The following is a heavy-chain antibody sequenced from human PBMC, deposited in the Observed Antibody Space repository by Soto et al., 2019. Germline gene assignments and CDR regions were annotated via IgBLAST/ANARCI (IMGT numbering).Heavy chain of an antibody. CDR3: ARDSSVVVTAIPDY. V-gene: IGHV3-21*01. Sequence: EVQLVESGGGLVKPGGSLRLSCAASGFTFSSYSMNWVRQAPGKGLEWFSSISTTGSYIYYADSLKGRFTISRDNAKNGLYLQMDSLRAEDTAEYYCARDSSVVVTAIPDYWGQGTLVTVSS. J-gene: IGHJ4*02. CDR1: GFTFSSYS. CDR2: ISTTGSYI. D-gene: IGHD2-21*02.